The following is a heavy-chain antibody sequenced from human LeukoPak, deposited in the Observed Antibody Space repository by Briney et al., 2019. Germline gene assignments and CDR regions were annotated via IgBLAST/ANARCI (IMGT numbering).Heavy chain of an antibody. CDR1: GFTFSSYA. V-gene: IGHV3-30-3*01. CDR3: AKDTIVVVPAAITAFDY. J-gene: IGHJ4*02. D-gene: IGHD2-2*01. CDR2: ISYDGSNK. Sequence: GGSLRLSCAASGFTFSSYAMHWVRQAPGKGLEWVAVISYDGSNKYYADSVKGRFTISRDNSKNTLYLQMNSLRAEDTAVYYCAKDTIVVVPAAITAFDYWGQGTLVTVSS.